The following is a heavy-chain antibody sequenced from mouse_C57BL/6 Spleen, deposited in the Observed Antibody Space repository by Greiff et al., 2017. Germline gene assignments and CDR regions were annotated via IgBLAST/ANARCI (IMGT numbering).Heavy chain of an antibody. Sequence: QVQLQQPGAELVKPGASVKLSCKASGYTFTSYWMQWVKQRPGQGLEWIGEIDPSDSYTNYNQKFKGKATLTVDTSSSTAYMQLSSLTSEDSAVYYCAGVVPYYYAMDYWGQGTSVTVSS. V-gene: IGHV1-50*01. J-gene: IGHJ4*01. CDR2: IDPSDSYT. D-gene: IGHD1-1*01. CDR1: GYTFTSYW. CDR3: AGVVPYYYAMDY.